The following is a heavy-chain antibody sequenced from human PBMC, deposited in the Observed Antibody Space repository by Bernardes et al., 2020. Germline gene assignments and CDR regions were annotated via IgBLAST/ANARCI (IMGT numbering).Heavy chain of an antibody. V-gene: IGHV3-20*04. CDR2: INWNGGST. D-gene: IGHD3-3*02. Sequence: GGSLRLSCAASGFTFDDYGMSWVRQAPGKGLEWVSGINWNGGSTYYADSVKGRFTISRDNSKNTLYLQMNSLRAEDTAVYYCAKVNPFEGFDYWGQGTLVTVSS. CDR3: AKVNPFEGFDY. J-gene: IGHJ4*02. CDR1: GFTFDDYG.